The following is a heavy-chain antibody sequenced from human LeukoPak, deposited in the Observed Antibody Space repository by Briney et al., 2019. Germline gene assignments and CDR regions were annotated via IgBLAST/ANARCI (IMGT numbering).Heavy chain of an antibody. Sequence: PGGSMRLSCAAYGFTFDDYAMHWVRQAPGKGLEWVSLISGVGGSTNYADSVTGRFTISTDNSKNSLYLQMNSLITEDTALYYCRGAADTENFDYWGQGTLVTVSS. CDR2: ISGVGGST. CDR1: GFTFDDYA. V-gene: IGHV3-43*02. D-gene: IGHD6-13*01. J-gene: IGHJ4*02. CDR3: RGAADTENFDY.